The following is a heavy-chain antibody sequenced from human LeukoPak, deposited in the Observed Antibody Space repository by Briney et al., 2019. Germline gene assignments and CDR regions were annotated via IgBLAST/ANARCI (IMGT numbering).Heavy chain of an antibody. CDR1: GGTFSSYA. CDR3: ASLSYYYDSSGLGAFDI. V-gene: IGHV1-69*04. D-gene: IGHD3-22*01. J-gene: IGHJ3*02. CDR2: IIPILGIA. Sequence: SVKVSCKASGGTFSSYAISWVRPAPGQGLEWMGRIIPILGIANYAQKFQGRVTITADKSTSTAYMELSSLRSEDTAVYYCASLSYYYDSSGLGAFDIWGQGTMVTVSS.